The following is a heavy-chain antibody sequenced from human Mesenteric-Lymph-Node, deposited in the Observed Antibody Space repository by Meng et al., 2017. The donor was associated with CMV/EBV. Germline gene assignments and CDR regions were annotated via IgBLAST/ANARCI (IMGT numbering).Heavy chain of an antibody. CDR3: ARAGIPQTSGYFDL. CDR2: ISYIGST. Sequence: SGVSVSSDNYYGNWIGQPAGEGLECIGYISYIGSTTYNTSLKNRVTISLDTSKNQFALKLRSVTTADTAVYYCARAGIPQTSGYFDLWGRGTLVTVSS. V-gene: IGHV4-61*01. D-gene: IGHD2-2*02. CDR1: GVSVSSDNYY. J-gene: IGHJ2*01.